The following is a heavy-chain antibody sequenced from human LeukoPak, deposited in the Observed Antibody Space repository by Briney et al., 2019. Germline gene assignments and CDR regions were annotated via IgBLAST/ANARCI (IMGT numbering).Heavy chain of an antibody. D-gene: IGHD3-3*01. CDR1: GYTFTGYY. CDR3: ARDLFGYDFWSGYSGYFDY. Sequence: GASVKVSCKASGYTFTGYYMHWVRQAPGQGLEWMGWINPNSGGTNYAQKFQGRVTMTRDTSISTAYMELSRLSSDDTAVYYCARDLFGYDFWSGYSGYFDYWGQGTLVTVSS. V-gene: IGHV1-2*02. J-gene: IGHJ4*02. CDR2: INPNSGGT.